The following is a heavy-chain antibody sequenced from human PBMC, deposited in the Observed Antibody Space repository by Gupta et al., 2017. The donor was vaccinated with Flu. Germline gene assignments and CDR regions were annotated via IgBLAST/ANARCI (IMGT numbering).Heavy chain of an antibody. V-gene: IGHV3-13*01. Sequence: EVRLVESGGTWVPPGGSLRLSCAASGFPFSSYDMHWVRKVLGKGLEWVSTIDDEGDTNYAASVKGRFITSRENGKNSLDLQMNSLRADDTAIYFCVREAYSRSFGYWGQGTLVTVSS. CDR3: VREAYSRSFGY. J-gene: IGHJ4*02. CDR1: GFPFSSYD. D-gene: IGHD6-13*01. CDR2: IDDEGDT.